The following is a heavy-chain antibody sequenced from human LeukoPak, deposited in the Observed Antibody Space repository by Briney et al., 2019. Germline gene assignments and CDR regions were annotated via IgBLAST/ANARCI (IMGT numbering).Heavy chain of an antibody. CDR3: ARDYSSSSGLDY. CDR1: GFTFSNYA. D-gene: IGHD6-6*01. CDR2: ISGDSTDI. J-gene: IGHJ4*02. V-gene: IGHV3-21*01. Sequence: GGSLRLSCAASGFTFSNYAMNWVRQAPGKGLEWVSSISGDSTDIYYADSVRGRFTISRDNAKNSLYLQMDSLRVEDTAVYYCARDYSSSSGLDYWGQGSLVTVSA.